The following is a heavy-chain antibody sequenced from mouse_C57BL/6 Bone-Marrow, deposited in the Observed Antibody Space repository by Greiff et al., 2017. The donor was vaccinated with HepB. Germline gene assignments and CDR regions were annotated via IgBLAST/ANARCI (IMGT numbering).Heavy chain of an antibody. CDR3: ARWGVGGFAY. CDR1: GYTFTSYW. J-gene: IGHJ3*01. Sequence: VQLQQPGAELVKPGASVKLSCKASGYTFTSYWMQWVKQRPGQGLEWIGEIDPSDSYTNYNQKFKGKATLTVDTSSSTAYMQLSSLTSEDSAVYYCARWGVGGFAYWGQGTRVTVSA. V-gene: IGHV1-50*01. CDR2: IDPSDSYT.